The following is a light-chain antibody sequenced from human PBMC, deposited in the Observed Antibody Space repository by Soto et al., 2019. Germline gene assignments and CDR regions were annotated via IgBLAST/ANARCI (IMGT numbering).Light chain of an antibody. CDR1: QSVSSTY. CDR2: GAS. V-gene: IGKV3-20*01. Sequence: EIVLTQSPGTLSLSPGDGATLSCRASQSVSSTYLAWYQQKPGQAPRLLIYGASRRATGIPDRFRGSGSGTDFTLTITRLEPEDFELYSFQQYGGSITFGQGTRLEIE. CDR3: QQYGGSIT. J-gene: IGKJ5*01.